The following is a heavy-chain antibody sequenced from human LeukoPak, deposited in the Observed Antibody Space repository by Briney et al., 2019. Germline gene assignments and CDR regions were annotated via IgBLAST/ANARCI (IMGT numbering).Heavy chain of an antibody. V-gene: IGHV4-59*01. Sequence: SETLSLTCTVSGGSISSYYWSWIRQPPGKGLEWIGYIYYSGSTNYNPSLKSRVTISVDTSKNQFSLKLSSVTAADTAVYYCARGWFRELYGWFDPWGQGTLVTVSS. D-gene: IGHD3-10*01. CDR1: GGSISSYY. CDR2: IYYSGST. J-gene: IGHJ5*02. CDR3: ARGWFRELYGWFDP.